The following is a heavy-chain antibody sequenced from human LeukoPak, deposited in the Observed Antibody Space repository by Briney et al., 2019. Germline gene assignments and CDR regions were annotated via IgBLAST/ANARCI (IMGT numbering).Heavy chain of an antibody. D-gene: IGHD7-27*01. CDR2: IYHSGST. Sequence: PSETLSLTCTVSGGSISSGGYYWTWIRQPPGKGLEWIGYIYHSGSTYYNPSLKTRVTISVDRSKNQFSLKLSSVTAADTAVYYCARAAGDVYYYYYMDVWGKGTTVTVSS. CDR1: GGSISSGGYY. CDR3: ARAAGDVYYYYYMDV. V-gene: IGHV4-30-2*01. J-gene: IGHJ6*03.